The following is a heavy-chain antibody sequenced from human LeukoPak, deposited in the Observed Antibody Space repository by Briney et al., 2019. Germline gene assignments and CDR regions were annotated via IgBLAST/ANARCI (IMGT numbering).Heavy chain of an antibody. CDR2: IYYSGST. J-gene: IGHJ4*02. CDR1: GGSISSSSYY. Sequence: PSETLSLTCTVSGGSISSSSYYWGWIRQPPGKGLEWIGSIYYSGSTNYNPSLKSRVTISVDTSKNQFSLKLSSVTAADTAVYYCARSIAARPFDYWGQGTLVTVSS. V-gene: IGHV4-39*07. CDR3: ARSIAARPFDY. D-gene: IGHD6-6*01.